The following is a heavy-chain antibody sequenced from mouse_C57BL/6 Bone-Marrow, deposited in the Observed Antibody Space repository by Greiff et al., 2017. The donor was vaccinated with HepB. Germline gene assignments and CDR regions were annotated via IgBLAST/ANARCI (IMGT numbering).Heavy chain of an antibody. Sequence: QVQLKQSGAELVRPGTSVKVSCKASGYAFTNYLIEWVKQRPGQGLEWIGVINPGSGGTNYNEKFKGKATLTADKSSSTAYMQLSSLTSEDSAVYFCARSEGNSAWFACWGQGTLVTVSA. CDR3: ARSEGNSAWFAC. J-gene: IGHJ3*01. V-gene: IGHV1-54*01. CDR1: GYAFTNYL. CDR2: INPGSGGT. D-gene: IGHD2-1*01.